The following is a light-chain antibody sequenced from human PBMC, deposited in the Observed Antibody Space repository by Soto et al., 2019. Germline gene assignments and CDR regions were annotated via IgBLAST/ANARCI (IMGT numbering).Light chain of an antibody. CDR2: GAF. J-gene: IGKJ3*01. CDR1: ESLITKA. CDR3: QQYGVSPLT. Sequence: EIVLTQSPGTLSVSPGETATVSCRATESLITKALAWYQQKPGQAPRLLIYGAFTRDAAIPDRLNGSGSGTDFALNISMLELEDSAVYYCQQYGVSPLTFGPGTKVEIK. V-gene: IGKV3-20*01.